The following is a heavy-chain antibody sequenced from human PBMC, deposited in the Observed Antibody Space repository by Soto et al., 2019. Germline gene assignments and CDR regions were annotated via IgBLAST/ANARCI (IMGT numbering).Heavy chain of an antibody. V-gene: IGHV3-30-3*01. CDR2: ISYDGSNK. D-gene: IGHD2-2*01. CDR3: AYDKVPASIVYYYGMDV. CDR1: GFTFSSYA. Sequence: GGSLRLSCAASGFTFSSYAMHWVRQAPGKGLEWVAVISYDGSNKYYADSVKGRFTISRDNSKNTLYLQMNSLRAEDTSVYYCAYDKVPASIVYYYGMDVWGQGTTVTVSS. J-gene: IGHJ6*02.